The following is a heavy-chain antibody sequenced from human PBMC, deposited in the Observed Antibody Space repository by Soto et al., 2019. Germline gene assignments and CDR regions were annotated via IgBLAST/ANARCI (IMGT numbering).Heavy chain of an antibody. D-gene: IGHD2-2*02. V-gene: IGHV4-59*01. CDR3: ARHHTSDWFDP. CDR2: IYYSXST. J-gene: IGHJ5*02. CDR1: GGSISIYY. Sequence: SXTCTVSGGSISIYYWRWIRQPPGKGLEWIGXIYYSXSTNYKPSLKXXVTISVDTXKNQLSLKLSSVNDADKDVYYCARHHTSDWFDPWGKGTLVTVYS.